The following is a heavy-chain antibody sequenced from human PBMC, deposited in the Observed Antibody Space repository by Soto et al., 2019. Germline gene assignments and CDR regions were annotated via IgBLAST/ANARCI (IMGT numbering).Heavy chain of an antibody. V-gene: IGHV4-30-4*01. Sequence: SETLSLTCIVSGGSISSGDYYWSWIRQPPGKGLEWIGYIYYSGSTYYNPSLKSRGTISVDTSKNQFSLKLSSVTAADTAVYYCARAATGWGNAFDIWGQGTMVTVSS. CDR1: GGSISSGDYY. J-gene: IGHJ3*02. D-gene: IGHD2-15*01. CDR2: IYYSGST. CDR3: ARAATGWGNAFDI.